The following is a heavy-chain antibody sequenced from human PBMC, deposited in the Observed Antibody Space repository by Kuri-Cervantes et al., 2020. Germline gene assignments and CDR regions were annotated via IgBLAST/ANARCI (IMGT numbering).Heavy chain of an antibody. CDR3: ARFNYDVLTGCWFDP. CDR1: GGSISSYY. Sequence: SETLSLTCTVSGGSISSYYWSWIRQPPGKGLEWIGYIYYSGSTNYNPSLKSRVTMSVDTSNNQFSLRLSSVSAAYTAVYYCARFNYDVLTGCWFDPWGQGTLVTVSS. D-gene: IGHD3-9*01. V-gene: IGHV4-59*12. J-gene: IGHJ5*02. CDR2: IYYSGST.